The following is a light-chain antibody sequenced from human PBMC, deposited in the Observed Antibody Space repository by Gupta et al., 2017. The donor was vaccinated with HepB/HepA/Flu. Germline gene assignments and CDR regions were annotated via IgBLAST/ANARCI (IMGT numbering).Light chain of an antibody. CDR1: QGISSY. V-gene: IGKV1-8*01. J-gene: IGKJ1*01. CDR3: QHDSSSPQT. Sequence: AIRITQSPSSFSASTGDRVTITCRASQGISSYLAWYQQRPGKAPKLLIYAASTLQSGVPSRCSSSGSGTDFTLTISWLQAEDFATYYCQHDSSSPQTFGQGTKVEIK. CDR2: AAS.